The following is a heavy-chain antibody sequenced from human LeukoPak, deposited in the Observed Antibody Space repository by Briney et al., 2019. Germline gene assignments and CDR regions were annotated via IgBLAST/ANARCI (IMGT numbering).Heavy chain of an antibody. CDR1: GHRFTNHW. CDR2: INLGDSET. J-gene: IGHJ5*01. CDR3: ARRPYSGSPNWFDL. D-gene: IGHD1-26*01. V-gene: IGHV5-51*01. Sequence: HGESLKISCEAVGHRFTNHWIGWVRQRPGEGLEWMGIINLGDSETHYTPSFQDQVTFSLDKSTNTAYLQWRTLKASDTAMYYCARRPYSGSPNWFDLWGRGTLVTVSS.